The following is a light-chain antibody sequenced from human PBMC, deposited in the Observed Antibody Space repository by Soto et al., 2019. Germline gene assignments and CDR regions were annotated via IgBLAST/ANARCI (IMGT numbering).Light chain of an antibody. J-gene: IGKJ4*01. V-gene: IGKV2-28*01. CDR3: MQVLQTPLT. CDR1: QSLLQSKGYKY. CDR2: LGS. Sequence: DIVMTQSPLSLPVTPGEPASISCRSSQSLLQSKGYKYLDWYLQKPGQSPQLLIYLGSNRASGVPDGFSGSGSGTDFTRKISRVEAEDVGVYYCMQVLQTPLTFGGGTKVEIK.